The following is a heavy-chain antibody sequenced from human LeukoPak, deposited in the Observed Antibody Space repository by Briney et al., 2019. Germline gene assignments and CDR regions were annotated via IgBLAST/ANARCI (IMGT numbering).Heavy chain of an antibody. J-gene: IGHJ4*02. CDR1: GASISMSSYF. Sequence: PSETLSLTCTVSGASISMSSYFWGWIRQPPGKGLEWIGSIYYSGSTYYNPSLKSRVTISVDTSKNQFSLKLSSVTAADTAVYYCARWILDRYDYWGQGTLVTVSS. CDR3: ARWILDRYDY. CDR2: IYYSGST. D-gene: IGHD5-18*01. V-gene: IGHV4-39*01.